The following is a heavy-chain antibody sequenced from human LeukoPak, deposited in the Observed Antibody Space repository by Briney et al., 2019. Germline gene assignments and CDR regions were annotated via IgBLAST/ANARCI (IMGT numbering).Heavy chain of an antibody. CDR2: IDSSGGST. CDR3: ARGYYYDPNDY. V-gene: IGHV1-46*01. CDR1: GGTFSSYA. Sequence: ASVKVSCKASGGTFSSYAISWVRQAPGQGLDWMGVIDSSGGSTSYAQKFQGRVTMTRDTSTSTVYMELSSLRSEDTAVYYCARGYYYDPNDYWGQGTLVTVSS. D-gene: IGHD3-22*01. J-gene: IGHJ4*02.